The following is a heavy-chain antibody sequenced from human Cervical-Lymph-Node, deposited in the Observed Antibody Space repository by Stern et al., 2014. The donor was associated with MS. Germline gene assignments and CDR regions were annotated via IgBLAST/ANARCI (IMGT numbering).Heavy chain of an antibody. D-gene: IGHD5-12*01. V-gene: IGHV3-30-3*01. CDR2: ISYDGSNK. CDR3: ARAVATGESGYYYGMDV. CDR1: GFTFSSYA. J-gene: IGHJ6*02. Sequence: QLVQSGGGVVPPGRSLRLSCAASGFTFSSYAMHWVRHAPGKGLEWVAVISYDGSNKYYADSVKGRFTIARDNSKNTLYLQMNSLRAEDTAVYYCARAVATGESGYYYGMDVWGQGTTVTVSS.